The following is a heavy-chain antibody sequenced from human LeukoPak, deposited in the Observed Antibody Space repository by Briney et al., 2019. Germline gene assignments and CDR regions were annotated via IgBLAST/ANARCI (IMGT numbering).Heavy chain of an antibody. D-gene: IGHD2-2*01. V-gene: IGHV3-23*01. CDR2: LTGSGGNT. CDR3: AKVASLCTSTSCVRGGFDY. J-gene: IGHJ4*02. Sequence: GGSLRLSCVVSGFTFSSYGMHWVRQAPGEELEWVSGLTGSGGNTYYADSVKGRFTISRDNSKNTLYLQMNSLRAEDTAKYYCAKVASLCTSTSCVRGGFDYWGQGTLVTVSS. CDR1: GFTFSSYG.